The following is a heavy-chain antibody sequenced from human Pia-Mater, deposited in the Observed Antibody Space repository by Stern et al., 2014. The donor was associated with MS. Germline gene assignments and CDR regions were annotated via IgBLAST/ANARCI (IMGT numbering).Heavy chain of an antibody. Sequence: VQLVESGGGVVQPGRSLRLSCAASGFSFSRYAMHWVRQAPGKGLEWVXLIWYDGSNPYYADSVTGRFTISRDNFKNTLYLQMNSLRAEDTAVYYCASAYSSSHYYFDYWGQGTLVTVSS. D-gene: IGHD6-13*01. CDR3: ASAYSSSHYYFDY. J-gene: IGHJ4*02. CDR2: IWYDGSNP. V-gene: IGHV3-33*01. CDR1: GFSFSRYA.